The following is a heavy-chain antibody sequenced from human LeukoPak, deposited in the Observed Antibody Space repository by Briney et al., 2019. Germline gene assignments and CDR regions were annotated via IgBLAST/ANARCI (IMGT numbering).Heavy chain of an antibody. D-gene: IGHD3-22*01. CDR3: AKDSNYYDSSGYHGYFDY. V-gene: IGHV3-30*18. J-gene: IGHJ4*02. CDR1: GFTFSTYG. Sequence: GRSLRLSCAASGFTFSTYGMHWVRQAPGKGLEWVAVISYDGSNKYYPDSVKGRFTISRDNSKNTLYLQMNSLRAEDTAVYYCAKDSNYYDSSGYHGYFDYWGQGTLVTVSS. CDR2: ISYDGSNK.